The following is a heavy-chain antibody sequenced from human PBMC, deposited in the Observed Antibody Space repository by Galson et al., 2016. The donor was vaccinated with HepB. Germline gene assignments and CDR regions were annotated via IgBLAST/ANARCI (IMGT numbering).Heavy chain of an antibody. CDR2: ISIGSSYI. J-gene: IGHJ2*01. CDR1: GFTFSTYT. Sequence: SLRLSCAASGFTFSTYTMNWVRQAPGQGLEWVSSISIGSSYIYYADSVKGRFTISRDNAKNSLYLQMNSLRGEDTAVYYCAREAFYYDTWGRGTLVTVSS. CDR3: AREAFYYDT. D-gene: IGHD3-22*01. V-gene: IGHV3-21*01.